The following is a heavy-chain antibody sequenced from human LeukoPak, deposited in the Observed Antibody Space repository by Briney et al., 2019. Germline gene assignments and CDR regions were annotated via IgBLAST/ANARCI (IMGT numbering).Heavy chain of an antibody. CDR1: GFTFSSYS. V-gene: IGHV3-48*01. D-gene: IGHD1-1*01. CDR3: ARGGTGALDF. Sequence: GGSLRLSCAASGFTFSSYSMNWVRQAPGKGLEWVSYISSSSSTIYYADSVKGRFTISRDNAKNSLYLQMNSLRAEDTAVYYCARGGTGALDFWGQGTLVTVSS. CDR2: ISSSSSTI. J-gene: IGHJ4*02.